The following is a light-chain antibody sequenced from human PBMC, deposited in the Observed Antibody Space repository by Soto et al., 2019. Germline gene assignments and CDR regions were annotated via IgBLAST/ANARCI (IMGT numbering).Light chain of an antibody. Sequence: DIQMTQSPSTLSASVGDRVTITCRASQSISDWLAWYQQKPGRAPKLLIYDASSLESGVPSRFSGSGSGTEFTLTISSLQPDDFATYYRQQYNSYSYTFGQGTKLEIK. CDR1: QSISDW. J-gene: IGKJ2*01. CDR2: DAS. V-gene: IGKV1-5*01. CDR3: QQYNSYSYT.